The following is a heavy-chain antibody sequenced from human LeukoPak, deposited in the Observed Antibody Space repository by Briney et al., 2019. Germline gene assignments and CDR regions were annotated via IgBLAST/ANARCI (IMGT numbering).Heavy chain of an antibody. CDR1: GFTFSSYA. CDR2: ISGSGGST. CDR3: AKERYCSSISCYTGDY. Sequence: GGSLRLSCAASGFTFSSYAMSWVRQAPGKGLEWVSVISGSGGSTYYADSVKGRFTISRDNSKNTLYLQMNSLRVEDTAVYYCAKERYCSSISCYTGDYWGQGTLVTASS. J-gene: IGHJ4*02. D-gene: IGHD2-2*02. V-gene: IGHV3-23*01.